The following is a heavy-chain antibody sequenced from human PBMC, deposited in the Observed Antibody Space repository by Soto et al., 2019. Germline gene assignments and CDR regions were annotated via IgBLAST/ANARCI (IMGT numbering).Heavy chain of an antibody. CDR1: GYTFTSYG. J-gene: IGHJ4*02. V-gene: IGHV1-18*01. CDR2: ISGYNGNT. D-gene: IGHD6-6*01. CDR3: AGEGQLGY. Sequence: QVQLVQSGAEVKKPGASVKVSCKASGYTFTSYGFSWVRQAPGQGLEWMGWISGYNGNTNYAQNLQGRLTMTTDTYTGSAYRELSSLRSDGTAVDYWAGEGQLGYGGQGTLVTVSS.